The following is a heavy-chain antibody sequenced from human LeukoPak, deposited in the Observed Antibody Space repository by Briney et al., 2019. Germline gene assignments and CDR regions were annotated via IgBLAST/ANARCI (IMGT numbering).Heavy chain of an antibody. V-gene: IGHV4-59*12. CDR3: ARGPWTSGYSSSWYGYYFDY. CDR1: GGSISSYY. J-gene: IGHJ4*02. Sequence: SETLSLTCTVSGGSISSYYWSWIRQPPGKGLEWIGYIYYSGSTYYNPSLKSRVTISVDTSKNQFSLKLSSVTAADTAVYYCARGPWTSGYSSSWYGYYFDYWGQGTLVTVSS. CDR2: IYYSGST. D-gene: IGHD6-13*01.